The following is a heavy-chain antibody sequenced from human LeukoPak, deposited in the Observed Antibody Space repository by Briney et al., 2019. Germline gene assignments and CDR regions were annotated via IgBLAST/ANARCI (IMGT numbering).Heavy chain of an antibody. J-gene: IGHJ4*02. CDR2: IYHSGST. V-gene: IGHV4-38-2*02. CDR3: ARSGSQDY. D-gene: IGHD3-10*01. Sequence: SETLSLTCTVSGYSISSGYYWGWIRQPPGKGLEWIGSIYHSGSTYYNPSLKSRVTISLDTSKNQFSLKLSSVTAADTAVYYCARSGSQDYWGQGTLVTVSS. CDR1: GYSISSGYY.